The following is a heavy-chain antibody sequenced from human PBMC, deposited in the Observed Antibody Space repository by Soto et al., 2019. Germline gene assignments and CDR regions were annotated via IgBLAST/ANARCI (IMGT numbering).Heavy chain of an antibody. V-gene: IGHV3-30*18. CDR2: ISYDGSNK. CDR1: GFTFSSYG. J-gene: IGHJ6*02. Sequence: QVQLVESGGGVVQPGRSLRLSCAASGFTFSSYGMHWVRQAPGKGLEWVAVISYDGSNKYYADSVKGRFTISRDTSRKPLYLQMNSLRAEDTAVYYCAKSYDILTGDYYYYGMDVWGQGTPVTVSS. CDR3: AKSYDILTGDYYYYGMDV. D-gene: IGHD3-9*01.